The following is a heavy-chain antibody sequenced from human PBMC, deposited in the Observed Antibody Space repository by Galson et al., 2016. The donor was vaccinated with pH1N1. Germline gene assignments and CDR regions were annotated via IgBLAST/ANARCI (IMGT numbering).Heavy chain of an antibody. D-gene: IGHD2-2*01. J-gene: IGHJ6*02. CDR1: GFTFSSYA. CDR2: ISGSGGST. CDR3: AKDIGYCSSTSCQYYYYSGMDV. V-gene: IGHV3-23*01. Sequence: SLRLSCAASGFTFSSYAMSWVRQAPGKGLEWVSAISGSGGSTYYADSVKGRFTISRDNSKNTLYLQMNSLSAEDTAVYYCAKDIGYCSSTSCQYYYYSGMDVWGQGTTVTVSS.